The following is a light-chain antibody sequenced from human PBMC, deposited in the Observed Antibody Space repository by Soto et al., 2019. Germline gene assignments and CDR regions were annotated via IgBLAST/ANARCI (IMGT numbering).Light chain of an antibody. CDR3: QHLNSYPPIYT. CDR2: AAS. Sequence: IPLTQSPSSLSASVGDSVTITCRASQGISNYLAWYQQKPGRAPKLLIYAASTLQSWVPSRFSGGGSGTDFTLTISSLQPEDFAIYYYQHLNSYPPIYTFGPGTKVEIK. V-gene: IGKV1-9*01. CDR1: QGISNY. J-gene: IGKJ2*01.